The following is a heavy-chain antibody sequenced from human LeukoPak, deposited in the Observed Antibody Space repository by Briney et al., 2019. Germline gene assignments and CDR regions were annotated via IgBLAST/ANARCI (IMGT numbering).Heavy chain of an antibody. J-gene: IGHJ4*02. CDR1: SVSISSIGW. Sequence: PSGNLSFTCAVSSVSISSIGWWIWVPQPPGQGLEWIGEIHRAGRTRYNPSLKSRVTISMDYSKNQFSLKLTSVTAADTAIYYCGKTDIYFNPIDYWGPGSLVTVSS. CDR2: IHRAGRT. CDR3: GKTDIYFNPIDY. D-gene: IGHD3-9*01. V-gene: IGHV4-4*02.